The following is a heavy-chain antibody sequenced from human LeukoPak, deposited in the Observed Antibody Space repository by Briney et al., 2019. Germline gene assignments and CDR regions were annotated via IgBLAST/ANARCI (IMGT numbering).Heavy chain of an antibody. CDR2: VSGSGGST. CDR1: GFTFSSYA. Sequence: QPGGSLRVSCAASGFTFSSYAMSWVRQAPGKGLEWVSAVSGSGGSTYYADSVKGRFTISRDNSKNALYLQTNSLRAEDTAVYYCASTSGWNGDYWGQGTLVTVSS. J-gene: IGHJ4*02. V-gene: IGHV3-23*01. D-gene: IGHD6-19*01. CDR3: ASTSGWNGDY.